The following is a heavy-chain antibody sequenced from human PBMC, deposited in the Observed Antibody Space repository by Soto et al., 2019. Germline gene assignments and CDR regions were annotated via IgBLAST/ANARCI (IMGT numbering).Heavy chain of an antibody. J-gene: IGHJ6*02. CDR3: ARGGSYYYYYGMDV. D-gene: IGHD1-26*01. CDR1: GFTFSSYA. CDR2: ISYDGSNK. V-gene: IGHV3-30-3*01. Sequence: GGSQRLSCAASGFTFSSYAMHWVRQAPGKGLEWVAVISYDGSNKYYADSVKGRFTISRDNSKNTLYLQMNSLRAEDTAVYYCARGGSYYYYYGMDVWGQGTTVTVSS.